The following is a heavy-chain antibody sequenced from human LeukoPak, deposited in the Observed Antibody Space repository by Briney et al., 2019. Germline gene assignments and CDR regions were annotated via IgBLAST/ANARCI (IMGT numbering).Heavy chain of an antibody. CDR2: IYYSGST. Sequence: PSETLSLTCTVSGGSISSYYWSWIRQPPGKGLEWIGYIYYSGSTNYNPSLKSRVTISVDTSKNQFSLKLSSVAAADTAVYYCARSNYGSGIDYWGQGTLVTVSS. CDR1: GGSISSYY. J-gene: IGHJ4*02. CDR3: ARSNYGSGIDY. D-gene: IGHD3-10*01. V-gene: IGHV4-59*01.